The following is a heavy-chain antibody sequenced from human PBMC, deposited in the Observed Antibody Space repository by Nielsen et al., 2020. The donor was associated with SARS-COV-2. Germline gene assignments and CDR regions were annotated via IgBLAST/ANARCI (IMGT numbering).Heavy chain of an antibody. CDR2: INPYGGGT. D-gene: IGHD3/OR15-3a*01. CDR1: GYTFTDYY. V-gene: IGHV1-2*06. Sequence: ASVKVSCKASGYTFTDYYIHWVRQAPGQGLEWMGRINPYGGGTNYAQKFQGTVTMTRDASISTVYMELTSDDTAVYYCARARATIFGLVMSYGMDVWGQGTTVAVSS. J-gene: IGHJ6*02. CDR3: ARARATIFGLVMSYGMDV.